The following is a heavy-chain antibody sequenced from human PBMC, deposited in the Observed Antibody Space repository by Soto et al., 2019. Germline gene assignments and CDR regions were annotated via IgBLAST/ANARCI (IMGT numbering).Heavy chain of an antibody. CDR2: IYYSGST. Sequence: SETLSLTCTVSGSSISSYYWRWIRQPPGKGLEWIGYIYYSGSTNYNPSLKSRVTISVDTSKNQFSLKLSSVTAADTAVYYCARHGPSNYDFWSGYSVTPHFDYWGQGTLVTVSS. V-gene: IGHV4-59*08. D-gene: IGHD3-3*01. CDR1: GSSISSYY. CDR3: ARHGPSNYDFWSGYSVTPHFDY. J-gene: IGHJ4*02.